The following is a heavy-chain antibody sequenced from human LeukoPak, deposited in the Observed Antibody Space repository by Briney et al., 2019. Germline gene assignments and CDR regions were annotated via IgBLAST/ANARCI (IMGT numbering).Heavy chain of an antibody. CDR3: ARDQAMVRGVITVGY. CDR2: ISSSGSTI. D-gene: IGHD3-10*01. J-gene: IGHJ4*02. V-gene: IGHV3-48*03. Sequence: GGSLRLSCAASGFTLSKMNWVRQAPGKGLEWVSYISSSGSTIYYADSVKGRFTISRDNAKNSLYLQMNSLRAEDTAVYYCARDQAMVRGVITVGYWGQGTLVTVSS. CDR1: GFTLSK.